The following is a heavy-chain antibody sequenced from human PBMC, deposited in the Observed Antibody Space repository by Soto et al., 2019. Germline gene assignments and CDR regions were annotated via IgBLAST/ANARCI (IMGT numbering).Heavy chain of an antibody. V-gene: IGHV4-59*08. CDR2: IYYSGST. J-gene: IGHJ3*02. Sequence: PSETLSLTCIVSGGSISGYYWNWIRQPPGKGLEWIGCIYYSGSTNYNPSLKSRVTISVDTSKNQLSLKLSSVTAADTAVYYCARLTRSLDAFDIWGQGTMVTVSS. CDR1: GGSISGYY. CDR3: ARLTRSLDAFDI.